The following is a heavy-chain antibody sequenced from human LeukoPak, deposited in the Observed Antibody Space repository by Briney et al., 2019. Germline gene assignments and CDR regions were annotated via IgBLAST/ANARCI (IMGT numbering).Heavy chain of an antibody. CDR2: IKSNSDGGTK. J-gene: IGHJ4*02. Sequence: GGSLRLSCEASRFSFSDAWMAWVRQAPGKGLEWVGRIKSNSDGGTKDYAAPVRGRFTISRDDSKNTLYLQMNSLKIEDTAVYYCTNSGSKTDDWGQGTLVTVSS. CDR1: RFSFSDAW. CDR3: TNSGSKTDD. V-gene: IGHV3-15*01. D-gene: IGHD1-26*01.